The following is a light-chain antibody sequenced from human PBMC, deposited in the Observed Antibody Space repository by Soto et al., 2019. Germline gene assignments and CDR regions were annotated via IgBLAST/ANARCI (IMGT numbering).Light chain of an antibody. CDR1: SGHSSYA. CDR3: QTWSTGIRV. V-gene: IGLV4-69*01. CDR2: LNSDGSH. J-gene: IGLJ3*02. Sequence: QSVLTQSPSASASLGASVKLTCTLSSGHSSYAIARHQQQPEKGPRYLMKLNSDGSHSKGDGIPDRFSGSSSGTERYLTISSLQSEDEADYYCQTWSTGIRVFGGGTKVTVL.